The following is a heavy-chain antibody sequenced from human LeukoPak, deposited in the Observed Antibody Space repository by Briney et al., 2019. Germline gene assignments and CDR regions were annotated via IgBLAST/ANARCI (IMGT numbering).Heavy chain of an antibody. CDR2: ISGSGGST. J-gene: IGHJ4*02. Sequence: GGSLRLPCAASGFTFSSYAMSWVRQAPGKGLEWVSAISGSGGSTYYADSVKGRFTISRDNSKNTLYLQMNSLRAEDTAVYYCAKAPGDFFNFDYWGQGTLVTVSS. D-gene: IGHD1-14*01. CDR1: GFTFSSYA. V-gene: IGHV3-23*01. CDR3: AKAPGDFFNFDY.